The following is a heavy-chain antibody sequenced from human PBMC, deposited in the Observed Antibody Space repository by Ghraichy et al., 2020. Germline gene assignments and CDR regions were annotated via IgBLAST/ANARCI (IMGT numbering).Heavy chain of an antibody. CDR2: INSDGRST. V-gene: IGHV3-74*01. J-gene: IGHJ4*02. CDR1: GFTFSNYW. Sequence: GSLRLSCAASGFTFSNYWMHWVRQAPGKGLVWVSRINSDGRSTSYADSVKGRFTISRDNAKNTVYLQMNSLRVDDTAVYHCARGVLRGSYHASGTPGYWGQGTLVTVSS. CDR3: ARGVLRGSYHASGTPGY. D-gene: IGHD3-16*01.